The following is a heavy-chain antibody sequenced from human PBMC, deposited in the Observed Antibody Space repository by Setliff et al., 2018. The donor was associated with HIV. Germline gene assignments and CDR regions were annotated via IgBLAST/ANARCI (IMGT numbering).Heavy chain of an antibody. CDR1: GGSVSRYS. V-gene: IGHV4-59*02. D-gene: IGHD3-22*01. CDR3: AREKIVVLRAYHFDY. J-gene: IGHJ4*02. CDR2: TYNSGDT. Sequence: SGTLSLTCNVSGGSVSRYSWSWIRQPPGKGLEWIGHTYNSGDTDYSPSLESRVTISVDTSKNQFSLKLRSVTPADTAVYYCAREKIVVLRAYHFDYWGLGTLVTVSS.